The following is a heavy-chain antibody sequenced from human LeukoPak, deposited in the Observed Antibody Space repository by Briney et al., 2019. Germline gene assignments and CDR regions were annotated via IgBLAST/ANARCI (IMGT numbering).Heavy chain of an antibody. CDR2: MYSGGST. Sequence: PGGSLRLSCAVSGFTVSSDYMSWVRQAPGKGLEWVSVMYSGGSTYYADSVKGRFTISRDNSKNTLYLQMNSLRAEDTAVYYCVRHDWFHPWGRGTRVTVSS. V-gene: IGHV3-66*04. CDR3: VRHDWFHP. J-gene: IGHJ5*02. CDR1: GFTVSSDY.